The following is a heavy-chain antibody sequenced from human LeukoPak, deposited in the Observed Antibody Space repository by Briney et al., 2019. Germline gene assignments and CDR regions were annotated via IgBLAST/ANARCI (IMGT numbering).Heavy chain of an antibody. CDR1: GFTFSSYS. J-gene: IGHJ3*02. CDR3: ARERWLQLDAFDI. Sequence: GGSLRLSCAASGFTFSSYSMNWVRQAPGKGLEWVAVIWYDGSNKYYADSVKGRFTISRDNSKNTLYLQMNSLRAEDTAVYYCARERWLQLDAFDIWGQGTMVTVSS. CDR2: IWYDGSNK. V-gene: IGHV3-33*08. D-gene: IGHD5-24*01.